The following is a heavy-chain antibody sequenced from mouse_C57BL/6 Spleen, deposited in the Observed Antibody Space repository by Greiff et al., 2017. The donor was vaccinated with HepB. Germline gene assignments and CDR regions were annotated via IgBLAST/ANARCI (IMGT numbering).Heavy chain of an antibody. CDR1: GYTFTSYG. D-gene: IGHD1-1*01. Sequence: VKVVESGAELARPGASVKLSCKASGYTFTSYGISWVKQRTGQGLEWIGEIYPRSGNTYYNEKFKGKATLTADKSSSTAYMELRSLTSEDSAVYFCARSYGSSYRYFDVWGTGTTVTVSS. V-gene: IGHV1-81*01. CDR2: IYPRSGNT. J-gene: IGHJ1*03. CDR3: ARSYGSSYRYFDV.